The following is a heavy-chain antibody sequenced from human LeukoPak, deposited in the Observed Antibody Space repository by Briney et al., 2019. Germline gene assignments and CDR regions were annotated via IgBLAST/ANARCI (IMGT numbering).Heavy chain of an antibody. CDR3: ARDRYDSATDY. CDR2: IYYSGST. D-gene: IGHD5-12*01. Sequence: PGGSLRLSCTPSGLSFGDYGMSWVRQAPGKGLEWIGSIYYSGSTNYNPSLKSRVTISVDTSKNQFSLKLSSVTAADTAVYYCARDRYDSATDYWGQGTLVTVSS. CDR1: GLSFGDYG. V-gene: IGHV4-59*01. J-gene: IGHJ4*02.